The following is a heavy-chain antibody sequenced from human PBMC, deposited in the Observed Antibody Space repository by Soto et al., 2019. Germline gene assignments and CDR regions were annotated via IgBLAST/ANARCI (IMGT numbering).Heavy chain of an antibody. CDR3: ARDVGMPTVCRYFAY. J-gene: IGHJ4*01. D-gene: IGHD4-17*01. CDR2: IFYSGST. Sequence: PPGKGLEWIGTIFYSGSTYYNPSLKSRVTISVDTSKNQVVLTMTNMDPADTATYYCARDVGMPTVCRYFAYWGHGALVTVSS. V-gene: IGHV4-39*01.